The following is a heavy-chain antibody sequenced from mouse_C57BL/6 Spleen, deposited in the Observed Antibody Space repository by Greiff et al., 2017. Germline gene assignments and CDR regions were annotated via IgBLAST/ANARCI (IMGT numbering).Heavy chain of an antibody. CDR1: GYTFTSYG. J-gene: IGHJ4*01. CDR3: ARWEFITTIVATQDALDC. V-gene: IGHV1-81*01. CDR2: IYPRSGNT. Sequence: LQESGAELARPGASVKLSCKASGYTFTSYGISWVKQRTGQGLEWIGEIYPRSGNTYYNEKFKGKATLTADKSSSTAYMELRRLTSEDSAVYFCARWEFITTIVATQDALDCWGQGASVTVSS. D-gene: IGHD1-1*01.